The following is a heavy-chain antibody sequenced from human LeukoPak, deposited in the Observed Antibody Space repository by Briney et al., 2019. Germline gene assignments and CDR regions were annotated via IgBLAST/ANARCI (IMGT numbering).Heavy chain of an antibody. J-gene: IGHJ4*02. CDR3: ARRGDYYDY. CDR2: IYYSGST. D-gene: IGHD4-17*01. Sequence: PSETLSLTCTVSGGSISSSSYYWGWIRQPPGKGLEWIGSIYYSGSTYYNPSLKSRVTISVDTSKNQFSLKLSSVTAADTAVYYCARRGDYYDYWGQGTLVTVSS. V-gene: IGHV4-39*01. CDR1: GGSISSSSYY.